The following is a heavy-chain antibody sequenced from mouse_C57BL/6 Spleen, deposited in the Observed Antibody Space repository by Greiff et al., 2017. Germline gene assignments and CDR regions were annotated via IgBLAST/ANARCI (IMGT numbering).Heavy chain of an antibody. V-gene: IGHV5-17*01. D-gene: IGHD1-1*01. CDR2: ISSGSSTI. CDR3: ARQDITTEEAWFAY. Sequence: EVKLVESGGGLVKPGGSLKLSCAASGFTFSDYGMHWVRQAPEKGLEWVAYISSGSSTIYYADTVKGRFTISRDNAKNTLFLQMTSLRSEDTAMYYCARQDITTEEAWFAYWGQGTLVTVSA. J-gene: IGHJ3*01. CDR1: GFTFSDYG.